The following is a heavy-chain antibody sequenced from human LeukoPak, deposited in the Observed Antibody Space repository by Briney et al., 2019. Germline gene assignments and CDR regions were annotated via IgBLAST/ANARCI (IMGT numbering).Heavy chain of an antibody. J-gene: IGHJ4*02. CDR1: GFTFSSYA. Sequence: QPGGSLRLSCAASGFTFSSYAMSWLRQAPGKGLEWVSAISGSGGSTYYADSVKGRFTISRDNSKNTLYLQMNSLRAEDTAVYYCAKPSGYSSSWYYFDYWGQGTLVTVSS. D-gene: IGHD6-13*01. CDR3: AKPSGYSSSWYYFDY. V-gene: IGHV3-23*01. CDR2: ISGSGGST.